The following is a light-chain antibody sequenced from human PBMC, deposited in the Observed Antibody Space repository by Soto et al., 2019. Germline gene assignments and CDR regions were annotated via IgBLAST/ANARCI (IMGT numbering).Light chain of an antibody. CDR3: QQVNSFPFT. Sequence: DIQLTQSPSFLSASVGDRVTITCRASQGIGTSLAWYQQEPGTPPKLLIFATSTLQSGVPSRFSGSGSGTDFTLTISNLQSEDFATFYCQQVNSFPFTFGGGTKVDIK. CDR1: QGIGTS. CDR2: ATS. V-gene: IGKV1-9*01. J-gene: IGKJ4*01.